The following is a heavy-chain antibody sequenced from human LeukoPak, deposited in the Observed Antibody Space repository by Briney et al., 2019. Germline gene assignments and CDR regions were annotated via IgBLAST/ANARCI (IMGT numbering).Heavy chain of an antibody. J-gene: IGHJ3*02. V-gene: IGHV3-30-3*01. CDR1: GFTFSSYA. CDR2: ISYDGSNK. Sequence: PGGSLRLSCAASGFTFSSYAMHWVRQAPGKGLEWVAVISYDGSNKYYADSVKGRFTISRDNSKNTLYLQMNSLRAEDTAVYYCARVGLRFAAVYAFDIWGQGTMVTVSS. CDR3: ARVGLRFAAVYAFDI. D-gene: IGHD3-10*01.